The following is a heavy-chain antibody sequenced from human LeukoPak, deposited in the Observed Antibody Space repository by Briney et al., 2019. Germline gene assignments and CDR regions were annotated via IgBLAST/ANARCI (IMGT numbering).Heavy chain of an antibody. CDR2: IYSGGST. CDR1: GFTVSSNY. J-gene: IGHJ6*02. Sequence: PGGSLRLSCAASGFTVSSNYMSWVRQAPGKGLEWVSVIYSGGSTYYADSVKGRFTISRDNSKNTLYLQINSLRAEDTAVYYCAVATMGPYYYYGMDVWGQGTTVTVSS. CDR3: AVATMGPYYYYGMDV. V-gene: IGHV3-66*01. D-gene: IGHD5-12*01.